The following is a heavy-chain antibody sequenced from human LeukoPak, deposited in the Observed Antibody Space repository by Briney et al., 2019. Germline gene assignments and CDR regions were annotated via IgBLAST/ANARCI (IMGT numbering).Heavy chain of an antibody. J-gene: IGHJ4*02. D-gene: IGHD3-16*01. CDR2: INSDGSST. CDR1: GFAFSNYW. Sequence: GGSLRLSCAASGFAFSNYWMHWVRQAPGKGLVLVSRINSDGSSTSYADSVKGRFTISRDNAKNTLYLQMNSLRAEDTAVYYCARDLGFHYFDYWGQGTLVTVSS. CDR3: ARDLGFHYFDY. V-gene: IGHV3-74*01.